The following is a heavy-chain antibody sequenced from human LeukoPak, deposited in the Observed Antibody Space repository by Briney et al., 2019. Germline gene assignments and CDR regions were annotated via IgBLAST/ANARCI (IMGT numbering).Heavy chain of an antibody. Sequence: PSETLSLTCTVSGGSISSYYWSWIRQPPGKGLEWIGYIHYSGSTHYNPSLKSRVTISVDTSKNQVSLKLRSVTAADTAVYYCARVRYDILTGYYRFDYWGQGTLVTVSS. D-gene: IGHD3-9*01. J-gene: IGHJ4*02. CDR2: IHYSGST. V-gene: IGHV4-59*01. CDR3: ARVRYDILTGYYRFDY. CDR1: GGSISSYY.